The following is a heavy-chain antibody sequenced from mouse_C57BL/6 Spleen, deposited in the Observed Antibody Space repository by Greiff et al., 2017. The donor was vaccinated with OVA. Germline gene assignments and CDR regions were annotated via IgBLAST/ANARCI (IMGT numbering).Heavy chain of an antibody. CDR3: ARDYGNHGYFDV. CDR1: GYTFTDYY. D-gene: IGHD2-1*01. Sequence: VQLQQSGPELVKPGASVKISCKASGYTFTDYYMNWVKQSHGKSLEWIGDINPNNGGTSYNQKFKGKATLTVDKSSSTAYMELRSLTSEDSAVYYCARDYGNHGYFDVWGTGTTVTVSS. J-gene: IGHJ1*03. CDR2: INPNNGGT. V-gene: IGHV1-26*01.